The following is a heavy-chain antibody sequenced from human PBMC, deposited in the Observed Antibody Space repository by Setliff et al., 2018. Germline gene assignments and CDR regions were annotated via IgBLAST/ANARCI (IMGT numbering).Heavy chain of an antibody. D-gene: IGHD6-19*01. Sequence: PSETLSLTCTVSGGSISNSSYYWGWIRQPPGKGLEWIGSIYYSGSTYYNPSLKSRVTISVDTSKNQFSLKLSSVTAADTAVYYCARVNQYSSVWYNYYYGMDVWGQGTTVTVSS. J-gene: IGHJ6*02. V-gene: IGHV4-39*07. CDR2: IYYSGST. CDR3: ARVNQYSSVWYNYYYGMDV. CDR1: GGSISNSSYY.